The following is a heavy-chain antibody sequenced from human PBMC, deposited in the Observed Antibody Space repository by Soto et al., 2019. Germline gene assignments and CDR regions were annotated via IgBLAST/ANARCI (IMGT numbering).Heavy chain of an antibody. CDR2: VYHSGTT. Sequence: QVQLQESGPGLVEPSGTLSLTCAVSGASIGTNNWWRWVRQPPGKGLEWIGEVYHSGTTNCNPSLKSRVTISIDNSKNQFSLRLTSMTAEDTAVYYCAVQGDGDFDYWSQGTLVTVSS. V-gene: IGHV4-4*02. CDR1: GASIGTNNW. CDR3: AVQGDGDFDY. J-gene: IGHJ4*02.